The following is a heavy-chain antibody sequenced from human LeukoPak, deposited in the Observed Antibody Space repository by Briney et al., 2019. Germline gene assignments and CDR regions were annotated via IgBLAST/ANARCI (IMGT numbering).Heavy chain of an antibody. CDR3: ARLNGIPKIYFDY. J-gene: IGHJ4*02. CDR2: IYYSGST. Sequence: SETLSLTCTVSGGYISSYYWSWIRQPPGKGLEWIGYIYYSGSTNYNPSLKSRVTISVDTSKNQFSLKLSSVTAADTAVYYCARLNGIPKIYFDYWGQGTLVTVSS. CDR1: GGYISSYY. D-gene: IGHD2-2*02. V-gene: IGHV4-59*08.